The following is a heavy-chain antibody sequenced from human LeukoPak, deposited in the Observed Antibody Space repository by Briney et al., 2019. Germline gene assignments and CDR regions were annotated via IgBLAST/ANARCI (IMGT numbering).Heavy chain of an antibody. D-gene: IGHD2-15*01. J-gene: IGHJ4*02. CDR2: INNRSSYI. V-gene: IGHV3-21*01. CDR3: ARVPSDIVVVEPATPDF. CDR1: LCTLSSFI. Sequence: GGALRLSRVASLCTLSSFIMNWVRPAPGKGLEWVSSINNRSSYIYYADSVKGRFTISRDNAKNSLYLQMNSLRAEDTAVYYCARVPSDIVVVEPATPDFWGQGTLVTVSS.